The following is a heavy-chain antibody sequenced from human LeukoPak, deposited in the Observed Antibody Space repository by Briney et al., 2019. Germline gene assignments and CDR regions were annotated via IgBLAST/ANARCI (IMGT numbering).Heavy chain of an antibody. CDR2: ISSDGKRT. J-gene: IGHJ4*02. V-gene: IGHV3-64*01. CDR3: VRVYHDSSDYSAYGY. Sequence: PGGSLRLSCAASGFTFSSYVMHWVRQAPGKGLEYVPAISSDGKRTFYANSVKGRFTISRDNSKNTVSLQMGSLRAEDMAVYYCVRVYHDSSDYSAYGYWGQGTLVTVSS. D-gene: IGHD3-22*01. CDR1: GFTFSSYV.